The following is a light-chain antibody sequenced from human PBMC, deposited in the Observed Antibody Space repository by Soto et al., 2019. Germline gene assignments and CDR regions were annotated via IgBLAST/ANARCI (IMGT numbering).Light chain of an antibody. Sequence: QSALTQPPSASGSPGQSVTISCTGTSSDVGAYNYVSWYQQHPGKAPKLMIYEVSKRPSGVPDRFSGSKSGNTASVTVSGLRAEDEADYYCSSYAGSSYVFGTGTKVTVL. V-gene: IGLV2-8*01. CDR1: SSDVGAYNY. J-gene: IGLJ1*01. CDR3: SSYAGSSYV. CDR2: EVS.